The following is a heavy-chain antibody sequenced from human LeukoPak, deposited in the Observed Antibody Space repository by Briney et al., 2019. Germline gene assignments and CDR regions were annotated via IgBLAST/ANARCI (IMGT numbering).Heavy chain of an antibody. CDR1: GFTFSSYE. CDR2: ISSSGTTI. D-gene: IGHD3-22*01. CDR3: ARIYDSSGYDEAPIDY. J-gene: IGHJ4*02. V-gene: IGHV3-48*03. Sequence: GGSLRLSCAASGFTFSSYEMNWVRQAPGKGLEWISYISSSGTTIYYADSVKGRFTISRDNAENSLYLQMNSLRAEDTALYYCARIYDSSGYDEAPIDYWGQGTLVTVSS.